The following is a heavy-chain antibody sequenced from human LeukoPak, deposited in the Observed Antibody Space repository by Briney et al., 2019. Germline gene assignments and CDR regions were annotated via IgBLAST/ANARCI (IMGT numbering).Heavy chain of an antibody. CDR3: AKGSSWYHGGDYFDY. J-gene: IGHJ4*02. CDR2: ISGSGGST. D-gene: IGHD6-13*01. V-gene: IGHV3-23*01. Sequence: PGGSLRLSCAASGFTFSSYAMSWVRQAPGKGLEWVSAISGSGGSTYYADSVKGRFTISRDNSKNTLYLQMNSLRAEDTALYYCAKGSSWYHGGDYFDYWGQGTLVTVSS. CDR1: GFTFSSYA.